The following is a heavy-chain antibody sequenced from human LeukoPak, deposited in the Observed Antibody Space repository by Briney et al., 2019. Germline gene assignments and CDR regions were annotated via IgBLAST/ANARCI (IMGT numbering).Heavy chain of an antibody. CDR3: ARDYDWAFDF. CDR2: IDHNGEAI. J-gene: IGHJ4*02. Sequence: GGSLRLSCAASGFPFSSHVLSWVRQAPGKGLEWIAYIDHNGEAIYYPDFVKGRFIISRDNAKNSLFLQMNDLRDEDTAVYYCARDYDWAFDFWGQGTRVTVSS. V-gene: IGHV3-48*02. CDR1: GFPFSSHV. D-gene: IGHD3-9*01.